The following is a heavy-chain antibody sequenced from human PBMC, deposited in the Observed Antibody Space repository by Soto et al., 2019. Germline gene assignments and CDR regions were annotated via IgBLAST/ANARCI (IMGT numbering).Heavy chain of an antibody. CDR1: GYTFTGYY. Sequence: ASVKVSCKASGYTFTGYYMHWVRQAPGQGLEWMGWINPNSGGTNYAQKFQGWVTMTRDTSISTAYMELSRLRSDDTAVYYCATYYQLQSYYYYYGMDVWGQGTTVTVYS. J-gene: IGHJ6*02. D-gene: IGHD2-2*01. CDR3: ATYYQLQSYYYYYGMDV. V-gene: IGHV1-2*04. CDR2: INPNSGGT.